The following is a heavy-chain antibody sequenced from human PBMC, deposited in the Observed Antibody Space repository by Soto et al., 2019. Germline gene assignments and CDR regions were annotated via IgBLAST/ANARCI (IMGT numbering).Heavy chain of an antibody. CDR2: MNPNSGNT. CDR3: ARYFYCSSTSCYFDAFDI. CDR1: GYTFTSYD. J-gene: IGHJ3*02. Sequence: ASVKVSCKASGYTFTSYDINCVRQATGQGLEWMGWMNPNSGNTGYAQKFQGRVTMTRNTSISTAYMELSSLRSEDTAVYYCARYFYCSSTSCYFDAFDIWGQGTMVTVSS. V-gene: IGHV1-8*01. D-gene: IGHD2-2*01.